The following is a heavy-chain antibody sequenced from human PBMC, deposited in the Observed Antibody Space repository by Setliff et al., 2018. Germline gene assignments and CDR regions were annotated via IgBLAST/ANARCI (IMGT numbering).Heavy chain of an antibody. V-gene: IGHV4-38-2*01. CDR1: NFSVNSGYA. Sequence: SETLSLTCAVSNFSVNSGYAWGWIRQPPGKGLEWIGIMFDNVGTFYNPSLKSRVTMSVDTSKGELSLKLTFVTAADTAVYYCASQRLARYFDNWGQGTLVTVSS. J-gene: IGHJ4*02. D-gene: IGHD2-21*01. CDR2: MFDNVGT. CDR3: ASQRLARYFDN.